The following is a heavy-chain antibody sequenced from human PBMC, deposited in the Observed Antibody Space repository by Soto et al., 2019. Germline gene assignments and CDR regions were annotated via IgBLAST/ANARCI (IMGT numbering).Heavy chain of an antibody. CDR2: ISAYNGNT. D-gene: IGHD3-16*02. CDR3: ARVGEDYDYVWGSYRHYY. V-gene: IGHV1-18*01. Sequence: QVQLVQSGAEVKKPGASVKVSCKASGYTFTSYGISWVRQAPGQGLEWMGWISAYNGNTNYAQKLQGRVTMTTDTPTRTAYMELRSMRSDDTAVYYCARVGEDYDYVWGSYRHYYWGQGTLVTVSS. CDR1: GYTFTSYG. J-gene: IGHJ4*02.